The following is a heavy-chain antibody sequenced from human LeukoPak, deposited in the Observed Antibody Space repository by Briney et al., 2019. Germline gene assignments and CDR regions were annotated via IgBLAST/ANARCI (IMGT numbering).Heavy chain of an antibody. Sequence: SETLSLTCTVSGGSISSYYWSWIRQPPGKGLEWIGYIYYSGSTNYNPSLKSRVTISVDTSKNQFSLKLSSVTAADTAVYYCAREAGYHYDSSGYYALWGQGTLVTVSS. CDR1: GGSISSYY. J-gene: IGHJ4*02. V-gene: IGHV4-59*01. D-gene: IGHD3-22*01. CDR2: IYYSGST. CDR3: AREAGYHYDSSGYYAL.